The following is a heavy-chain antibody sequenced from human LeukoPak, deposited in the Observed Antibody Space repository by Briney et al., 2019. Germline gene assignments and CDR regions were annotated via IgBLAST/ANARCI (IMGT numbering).Heavy chain of an antibody. CDR3: ARVGYYGSGSSAFDY. V-gene: IGHV1-2*02. J-gene: IGHJ4*02. Sequence: ASVKVSCKASGYTFTGYYMHWVRQAPGQGLEWMGWINPNSGGTNYAQKFQGRVTMTRDTSISTAYMELSRLRSDDTAVYYCARVGYYGSGSSAFDYWGQGTLVTVSS. D-gene: IGHD3-10*01. CDR1: GYTFTGYY. CDR2: INPNSGGT.